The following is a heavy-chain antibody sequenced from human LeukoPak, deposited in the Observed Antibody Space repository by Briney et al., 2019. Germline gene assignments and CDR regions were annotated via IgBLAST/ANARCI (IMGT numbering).Heavy chain of an antibody. CDR3: ARFTGKRADY. CDR1: GGSFSGYY. V-gene: IGHV4-34*01. CDR2: INHSGST. J-gene: IGHJ4*02. D-gene: IGHD1-14*01. Sequence: SETLSLTCAVYGGSFSGYYWSWIRQPPGKGLEWIGEINHSGSTNYNPSLKSRVTISVDTSKNQFSLKLSSVTAADTAVYYCARFTGKRADYWGQGTLVTVSS.